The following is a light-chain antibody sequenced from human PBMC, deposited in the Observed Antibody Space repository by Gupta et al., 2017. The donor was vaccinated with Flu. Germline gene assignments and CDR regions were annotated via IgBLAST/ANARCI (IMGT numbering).Light chain of an antibody. CDR1: QSVSSSY. J-gene: IGKJ2*01. Sequence: EIVLTQSPGTLSLSPGARATLSCRASQSVSSSYLAWYQQKPGQAPRLLIYGASSRATGIPDRFSGSGSGTDFTLTISRLEPEDFALYYCQQYDSSPPYTFGQGTKLEIK. CDR3: QQYDSSPPYT. CDR2: GAS. V-gene: IGKV3-20*01.